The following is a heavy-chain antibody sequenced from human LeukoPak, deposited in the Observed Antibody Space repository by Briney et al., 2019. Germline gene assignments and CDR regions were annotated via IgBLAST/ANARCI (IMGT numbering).Heavy chain of an antibody. CDR1: GYTFTSYG. Sequence: GASVKVSCKASGYTFTSYGINWVRQAPGQGLEGMGWISAYNGNTSYAQKLQGRVTMTRDTSTSTVYMELRSLRSDDTALYYCARGGDMRVVGAFDVWGQGTMVTVSS. D-gene: IGHD3-22*01. CDR3: ARGGDMRVVGAFDV. CDR2: ISAYNGNT. V-gene: IGHV1-18*01. J-gene: IGHJ3*01.